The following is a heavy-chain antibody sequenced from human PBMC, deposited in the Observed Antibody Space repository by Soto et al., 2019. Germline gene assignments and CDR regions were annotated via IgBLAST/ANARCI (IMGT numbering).Heavy chain of an antibody. V-gene: IGHV3-11*04. CDR3: ARVVVVIPPGYYYAMDV. CDR1: GFTFSDYY. J-gene: IGHJ6*02. CDR2: ISSSGSTI. D-gene: IGHD3-22*01. Sequence: LRLSCAASGFTFSDYYMTWIRQAPGKGLEWVSYISSSGSTIYYADSVKGRFTISRDNGKNLLFLQMNSLRDEDTAVYYCARVVVVIPPGYYYAMDVWGQGTTVTVSS.